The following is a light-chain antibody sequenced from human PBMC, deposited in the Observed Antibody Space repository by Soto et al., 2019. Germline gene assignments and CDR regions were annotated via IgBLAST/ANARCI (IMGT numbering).Light chain of an antibody. CDR1: QSVSSSY. CDR2: GAS. Sequence: IVLTQSPGTLSLSPGERATLSCRASQSVSSSYLAWYQQKPGQAPRLLIYGASSRATGIPDRFSGSGSGTDVTLTISRLEPEDFAVYYCQQYDTSPLTFGGGTKVESK. J-gene: IGKJ4*01. V-gene: IGKV3-20*01. CDR3: QQYDTSPLT.